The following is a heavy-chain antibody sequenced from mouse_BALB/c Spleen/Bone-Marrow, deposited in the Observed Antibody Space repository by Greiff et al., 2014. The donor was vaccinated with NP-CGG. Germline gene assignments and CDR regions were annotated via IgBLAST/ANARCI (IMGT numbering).Heavy chain of an antibody. V-gene: IGHV1-80*01. CDR1: GYAFSRSW. D-gene: IGHD1-1*01. CDR2: IYPGDDDT. CDR3: AGSTPLAY. Sequence: QVQLQQSGAELVRPGSSVKISCKASGYAFSRSWMNWVKQRPGQGLEWIGQIYPGDDDTNYSGKFKGRATLTADKSSGTAYMQLSSLTSEDSAVYFCAGSTPLAYWGQGTLVTVPA. J-gene: IGHJ3*01.